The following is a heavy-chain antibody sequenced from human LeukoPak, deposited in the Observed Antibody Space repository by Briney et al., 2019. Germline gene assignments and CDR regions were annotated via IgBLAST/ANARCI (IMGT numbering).Heavy chain of an antibody. Sequence: GGSLRLSCATSGVTFSNCGMSWVRHAPGKGLQWLSVIGGDGTTYYADSVKGRFTVSRDNSENTLYLQMNSLGAEDTAVYYCAKGPYGLGIYYGMDVWGQGTTVTV. CDR3: AKGPYGLGIYYGMDV. V-gene: IGHV3-23*01. CDR2: IGGDGTT. CDR1: GVTFSNCG. J-gene: IGHJ6*02. D-gene: IGHD3-10*01.